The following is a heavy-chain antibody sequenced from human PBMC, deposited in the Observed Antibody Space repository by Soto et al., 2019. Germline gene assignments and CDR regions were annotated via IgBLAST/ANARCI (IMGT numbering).Heavy chain of an antibody. Sequence: SVKVSCKASGGTFSSYAISWVRQAPGQGLEWMGGIIPIFGTANYAQKFQGRVTITADESTSTAYMELSSLRSEDTAVYYCASGIVVVTATNYYYYGMDVWGQGTTVTVSS. V-gene: IGHV1-69*13. CDR1: GGTFSSYA. CDR3: ASGIVVVTATNYYYYGMDV. J-gene: IGHJ6*02. CDR2: IIPIFGTA. D-gene: IGHD2-21*02.